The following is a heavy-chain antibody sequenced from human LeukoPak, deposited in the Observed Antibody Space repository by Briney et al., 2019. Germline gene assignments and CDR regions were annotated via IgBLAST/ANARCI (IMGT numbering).Heavy chain of an antibody. CDR2: IIPIFGTA. J-gene: IGHJ5*02. Sequence: ASVKVSCKAPGGTFSSYAISWVRQAPGQGLEWMGGIIPIFGTANYAQKFQGRVTITADESTSTAYMELSSLRSEDTAVYYCARAQEPYCSSTSCPKSWFDPWGQGTLVTVSS. CDR1: GGTFSSYA. V-gene: IGHV1-69*13. D-gene: IGHD2-2*01. CDR3: ARAQEPYCSSTSCPKSWFDP.